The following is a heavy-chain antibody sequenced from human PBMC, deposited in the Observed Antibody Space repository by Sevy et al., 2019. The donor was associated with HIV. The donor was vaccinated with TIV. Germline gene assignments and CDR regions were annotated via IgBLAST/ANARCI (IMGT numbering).Heavy chain of an antibody. CDR2: INESGIT. J-gene: IGHJ5*02. CDR3: ARSPPVVVVPGAPSWFDP. Sequence: SETLSLTCAVHDGSFSGYYWNWIRQLPGKGLEWIGEINESGITYYNPSLKSRVTISVDTSKKQFSLKLNSVTPAETAVYFCARSPPVVVVPGAPSWFDPWGQGTLVTVSS. D-gene: IGHD2-2*01. V-gene: IGHV4-34*01. CDR1: DGSFSGYY.